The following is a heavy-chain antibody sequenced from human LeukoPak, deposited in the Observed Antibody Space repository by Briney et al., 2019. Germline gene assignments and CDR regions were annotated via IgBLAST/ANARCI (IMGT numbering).Heavy chain of an antibody. V-gene: IGHV3-15*04. CDR1: GFTFTTYG. Sequence: GGSLRLSCAASGFTFTTYGMNWVRQAPGKGLEWVGRIESSTDGGTTDYAAPVKGRFTMSRDDSKNTLYLQMNNVKTEDTGVYYCTTSPGITVFGVVTDYWGQGTLVIVSS. D-gene: IGHD3-3*01. J-gene: IGHJ4*02. CDR2: IESSTDGGTT. CDR3: TTSPGITVFGVVTDY.